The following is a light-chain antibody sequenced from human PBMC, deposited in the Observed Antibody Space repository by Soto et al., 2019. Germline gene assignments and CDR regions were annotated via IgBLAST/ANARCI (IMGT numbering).Light chain of an antibody. CDR1: SSDVGGYNY. Sequence: QSALTQPASVSGSPGQSITISCTGTSSDVGGYNYVSWYQQHPGKAPKLMIYDVSNRPSGCSNRFSGSKSGNTASLTISGLQAEDEADYYCSSYTSSSTRFYVFGTGTKLTVL. V-gene: IGLV2-14*01. CDR3: SSYTSSSTRFYV. CDR2: DVS. J-gene: IGLJ1*01.